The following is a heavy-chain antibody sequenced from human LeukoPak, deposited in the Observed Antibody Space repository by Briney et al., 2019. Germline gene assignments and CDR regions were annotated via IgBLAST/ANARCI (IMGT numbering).Heavy chain of an antibody. CDR1: GFTFSSYD. V-gene: IGHV3-23*01. J-gene: IGHJ3*02. D-gene: IGHD3-10*01. Sequence: GGSLRLSCAVSGFTFSSYDMSWVRQAPGKGLEWVSAISGSGGSTYYADSVKGRFTISRDNSKNTLYLQMNSLRAEDTAVYYCALNHGSGSYPVSHDAFDIWGQGTMVTVSS. CDR2: ISGSGGST. CDR3: ALNHGSGSYPVSHDAFDI.